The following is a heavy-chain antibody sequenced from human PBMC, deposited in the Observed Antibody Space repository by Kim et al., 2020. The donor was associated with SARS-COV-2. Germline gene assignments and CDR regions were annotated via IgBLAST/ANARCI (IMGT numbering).Heavy chain of an antibody. CDR1: GFTFSSYG. CDR3: AKVFWRGAGYSSSWLDY. Sequence: GGSLRLSCAASGFTFSSYGMHWVRQAPGKGLEWVAVISYDGSNKYYADSVKGRFTISRDNSKNTLYLQMNSLRAEDTAVYYCAKVFWRGAGYSSSWLDYWGQGTLVTVSS. D-gene: IGHD6-13*01. V-gene: IGHV3-30*18. J-gene: IGHJ4*02. CDR2: ISYDGSNK.